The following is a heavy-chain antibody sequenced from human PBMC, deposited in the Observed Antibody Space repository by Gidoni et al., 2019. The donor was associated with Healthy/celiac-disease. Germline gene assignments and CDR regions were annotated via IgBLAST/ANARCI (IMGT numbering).Heavy chain of an antibody. V-gene: IGHV1-69*12. J-gene: IGHJ4*02. CDR1: GGTFSSYV. CDR3: ARGVTTHVEY. Sequence: QVQLVQSGAEVQKTGSSVKVSCTASGGTFSSYVITWGRQAPGRGLEWMGGIIPMFGIANYAVKFQGRVTITADESTSTGYMELSSLRSEDTAVYYCARGVTTHVEYWGQGTLVTVSS. CDR2: IIPMFGIA. D-gene: IGHD4-17*01.